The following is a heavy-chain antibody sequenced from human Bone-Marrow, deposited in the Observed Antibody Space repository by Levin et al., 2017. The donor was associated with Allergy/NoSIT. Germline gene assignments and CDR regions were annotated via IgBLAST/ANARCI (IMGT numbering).Heavy chain of an antibody. CDR2: MNPNSGNT. CDR3: ASFAAVTIFGVVPYGMDI. D-gene: IGHD3-3*01. V-gene: IGHV1-8*01. CDR1: GYTFTSYD. Sequence: ASVKVSCKASGYTFTSYDINWVRQATGQGLEWMGWMNPNSGNTDYAQKFQGRVTMTRNTSISTAYMELRSLRSEDTAVYYCASFAAVTIFGVVPYGMDIWGQGTTVTVSS. J-gene: IGHJ6*02.